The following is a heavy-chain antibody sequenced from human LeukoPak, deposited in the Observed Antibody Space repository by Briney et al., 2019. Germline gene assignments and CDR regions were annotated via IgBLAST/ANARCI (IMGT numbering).Heavy chain of an antibody. CDR3: ASASSTLEYRLQYSYYFDY. V-gene: IGHV3-23*01. J-gene: IGHJ4*02. CDR2: ISSNGDIT. Sequence: GGSLRLSCVASRFTFNTYAVNWVRQAPGKGLEWVSAISSNGDITYYADSVRGRFAISRDNSKNTVFLQMNSLRADDTAVYYCASASSTLEYRLQYSYYFDYWGQGTLVTVSP. CDR1: RFTFNTYA. D-gene: IGHD4-11*01.